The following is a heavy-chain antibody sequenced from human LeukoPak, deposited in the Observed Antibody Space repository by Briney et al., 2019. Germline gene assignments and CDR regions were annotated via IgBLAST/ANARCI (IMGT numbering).Heavy chain of an antibody. CDR3: AREPPRVVEPTRIAGDY. CDR1: GYTFTSYA. J-gene: IGHJ4*02. D-gene: IGHD6-13*01. V-gene: IGHV1-3*01. CDR2: INAGNGNT. Sequence: GASVKVSCKASGYTFTSYAMHWVRQAPGQRLEWMGWINAGNGNTKYSQKFQGRVTITRDTSASTAYMELSSLRSEDTAVYYCAREPPRVVEPTRIAGDYWGQGTLVTVSS.